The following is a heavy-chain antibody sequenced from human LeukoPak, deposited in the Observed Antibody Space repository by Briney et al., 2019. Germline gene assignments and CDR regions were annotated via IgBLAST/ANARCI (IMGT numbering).Heavy chain of an antibody. J-gene: IGHJ6*03. CDR1: GFTFSSYW. CDR2: IKQDGSEK. D-gene: IGHD3-10*01. V-gene: IGHV3-7*01. Sequence: GGSLRLSCAASGFTFSSYWMSWVRQAPGKGLEWVANIKQDGSEKYYVDSVKGRFTISRDNAKNSLYLQMNSLRAEDTAVYYCARDGLWFGELHYYYMDVWGKGTTVTVSS. CDR3: ARDGLWFGELHYYYMDV.